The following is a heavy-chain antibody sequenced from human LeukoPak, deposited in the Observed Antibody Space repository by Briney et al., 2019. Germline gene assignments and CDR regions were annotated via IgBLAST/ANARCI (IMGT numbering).Heavy chain of an antibody. D-gene: IGHD3-22*01. CDR3: AREVFPSYDSSAYGGSVY. V-gene: IGHV1-58*01. Sequence: SVKVSCKASGFTFTSSAVQWVRQARGQRLEWIGCIVVGSGNTNYAQKFQERVTITRDMSTSTAYMELSSLRSEDTAVYYCAREVFPSYDSSAYGGSVYWGQGTLVTVSS. CDR1: GFTFTSSA. J-gene: IGHJ4*02. CDR2: IVVGSGNT.